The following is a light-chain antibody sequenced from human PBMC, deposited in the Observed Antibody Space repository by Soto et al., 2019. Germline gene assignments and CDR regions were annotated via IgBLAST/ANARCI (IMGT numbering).Light chain of an antibody. Sequence: EIVMTQSPATLSVSPGERATLSCRASQGVSSYLAWYQQRPGQAPRLLIYRASTRAAGVPARFSGSGSGTDFTLTISRLEPEDFAVYYCQQYNNWPRTFGQGTKVDIK. CDR1: QGVSSY. CDR3: QQYNNWPRT. V-gene: IGKV3-15*01. CDR2: RAS. J-gene: IGKJ1*01.